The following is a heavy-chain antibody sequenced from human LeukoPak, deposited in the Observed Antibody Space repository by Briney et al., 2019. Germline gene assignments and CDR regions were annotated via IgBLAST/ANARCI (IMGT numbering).Heavy chain of an antibody. Sequence: PGGSLRLSCAASGFTFSSYAMHWVRQAPGKGLEWVAVISYDGSNKYYADSVKGRFTISRDNSKNTLYLQMSSLRAEDTAVYYCARDQREYCSSTSCYWSLDVNDYWGQGTLVTVSS. CDR3: ARDQREYCSSTSCYWSLDVNDY. V-gene: IGHV3-30*04. D-gene: IGHD2-2*01. J-gene: IGHJ4*02. CDR1: GFTFSSYA. CDR2: ISYDGSNK.